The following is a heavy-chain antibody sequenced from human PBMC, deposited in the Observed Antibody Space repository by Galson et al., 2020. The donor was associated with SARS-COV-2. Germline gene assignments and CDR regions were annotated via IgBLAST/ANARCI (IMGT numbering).Heavy chain of an antibody. V-gene: IGHV4-61*02. J-gene: IGHJ6*02. CDR1: GGSIISGNYY. CDR3: ASGAGPIWTVTIPDYFYAMDV. Sequence: TLSLTCTVSGGSIISGNYYWSWIRQPAGKGLEWIGRILSSGSTAYNPSLRSRVTISLDTSKNQFSLKLFSVTATDTAVYYCASGAGPIWTVTIPDYFYAMDVWGQGTTVTVSS. D-gene: IGHD4-17*01. CDR2: ILSSGST.